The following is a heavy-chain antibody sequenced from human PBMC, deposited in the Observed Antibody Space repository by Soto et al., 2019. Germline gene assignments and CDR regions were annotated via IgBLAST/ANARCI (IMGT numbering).Heavy chain of an antibody. CDR3: AREREAYCGGDCYSWYFDL. Sequence: ASVKVSCKASGYTFTSYGISWVRQAPGQGLEWMGWISAYNGNTNYAQKLQGRVTMTTDTSTSTAYMELRSLRSDDTAVYYCAREREAYCGGDCYSWYFDLWGRGTLVTV. J-gene: IGHJ2*01. CDR1: GYTFTSYG. D-gene: IGHD2-21*02. CDR2: ISAYNGNT. V-gene: IGHV1-18*01.